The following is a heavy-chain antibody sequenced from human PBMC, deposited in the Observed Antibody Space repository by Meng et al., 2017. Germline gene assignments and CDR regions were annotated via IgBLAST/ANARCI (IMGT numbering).Heavy chain of an antibody. J-gene: IGHJ2*01. V-gene: IGHV4-4*07. D-gene: IGHD4-17*01. Sequence: QVQSGVPGPGPVKLLATLPLTCTVSGGSISSYYWSWIRQPAGKGLEWIGRIYTSGSTNYNPSLKSRVTMSVDTSKNQFSLKLSSVTAADTAVYYCAGDYGDYRDWYFDLWGRGTLVTVSS. CDR3: AGDYGDYRDWYFDL. CDR1: GGSISSYY. CDR2: IYTSGST.